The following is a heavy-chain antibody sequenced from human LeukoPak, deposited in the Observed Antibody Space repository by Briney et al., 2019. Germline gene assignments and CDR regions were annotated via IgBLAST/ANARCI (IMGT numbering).Heavy chain of an antibody. J-gene: IGHJ5*02. CDR2: IYTSGST. V-gene: IGHV4-4*07. CDR1: GGSISSYY. D-gene: IGHD5-18*01. Sequence: MPSETLSLTCTVSGGSISSYYWSWIRQPAGKGLEWIGRIYTSGSTNYNPSLKSRVTISLHTSKNQFSLKLSSVTTADTAVYYCAREGDNYGNWFDPWGQGTLVTVSS. CDR3: AREGDNYGNWFDP.